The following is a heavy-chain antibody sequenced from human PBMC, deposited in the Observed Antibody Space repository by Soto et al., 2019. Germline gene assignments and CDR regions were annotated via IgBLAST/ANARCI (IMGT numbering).Heavy chain of an antibody. Sequence: QVHMEQSGAEVRRPGASLNVSCKASGYAFISHGVSWIRQAPGQGLEWMGWINPYNGNTNYAQKFQGRVTLTTDKTTSTAYMELRSLRADDTALYYCARCHRISRSGDVWGKGTAVVVSS. J-gene: IGHJ6*04. CDR1: GYAFISHG. V-gene: IGHV1-18*01. CDR2: INPYNGNT. D-gene: IGHD4-17*01. CDR3: ARCHRISRSGDV.